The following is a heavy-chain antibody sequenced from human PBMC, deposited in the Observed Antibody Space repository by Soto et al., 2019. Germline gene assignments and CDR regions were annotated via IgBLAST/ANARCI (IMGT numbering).Heavy chain of an antibody. CDR3: ARDRMFTEASPVCMDV. J-gene: IGHJ6*02. Sequence: QFQLVQSGPEVKKPGASVKVSCKASGYTFTYYGMSWVRQAPGQGLEWMGWISGYNGNTNYAQKLRGRVSMTTDTSTSTAYMELRSLRSDDTAVYYCARDRMFTEASPVCMDVGGQGTTVTVSS. CDR2: ISGYNGNT. V-gene: IGHV1-18*01. CDR1: GYTFTYYG. D-gene: IGHD2-15*01.